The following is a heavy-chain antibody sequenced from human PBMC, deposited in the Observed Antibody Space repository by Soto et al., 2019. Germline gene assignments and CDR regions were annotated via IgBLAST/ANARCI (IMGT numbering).Heavy chain of an antibody. CDR2: IIPIFGTA. V-gene: IGHV1-69*13. D-gene: IGHD3-3*01. J-gene: IGHJ6*02. CDR3: ARDRGVYYDFWSGYYTSRNYYGMDV. Sequence: ASVKVSCKASGGTFSSYAISWVRQAPGQGLEWMGGIIPIFGTANYAQKFQGRVTITADESTSTAYMELSSPRSEDTAVYYCARDRGVYYDFWSGYYTSRNYYGMDVWGQGTTVTVSS. CDR1: GGTFSSYA.